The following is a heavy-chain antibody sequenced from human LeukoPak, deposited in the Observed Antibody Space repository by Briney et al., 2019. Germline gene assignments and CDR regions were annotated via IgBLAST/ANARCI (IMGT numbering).Heavy chain of an antibody. J-gene: IGHJ4*02. CDR1: GYTFTSYD. V-gene: IGHV1-8*01. CDR3: ARFKDRIPDY. CDR2: MNPNSSNT. Sequence: GASVKVSCKASGYTFTSYDINWVRQATGQGLEWMGWMNPNSSNTGYARNFQGRVTMTRNTSISTAYMELSSLRSEDTAVYYCARFKDRIPDYWGQGTLVTVSS.